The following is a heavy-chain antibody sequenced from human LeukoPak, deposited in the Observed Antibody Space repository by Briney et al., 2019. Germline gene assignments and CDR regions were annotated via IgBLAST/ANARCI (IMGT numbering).Heavy chain of an antibody. J-gene: IGHJ4*02. CDR3: TTEKRSRITIFGVVFRHTDY. D-gene: IGHD3-3*01. Sequence: PGGSLRLSCAASGFTFSNAWMSWVRQAPGKGLEWVGRIKSKTDGGTTDYAAPVKGRFTISRDDSKNTLYLQMNSLKTEDTAVYYCTTEKRSRITIFGVVFRHTDYWGQGTLVTVSS. CDR1: GFTFSNAW. V-gene: IGHV3-15*01. CDR2: IKSKTDGGTT.